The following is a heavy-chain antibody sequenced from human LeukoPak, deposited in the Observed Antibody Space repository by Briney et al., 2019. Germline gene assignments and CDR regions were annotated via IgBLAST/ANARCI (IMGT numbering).Heavy chain of an antibody. Sequence: PSETLSLTCAVYGGSFSDYYRTWIRQPPGKGLEWIGEINHSGSPNNNPSLKSRVSISFDTSKNQFSLKLTSVTAADTAVYYCGSRRAAMFGVIKGPIDYWGQGTLVTASS. J-gene: IGHJ4*02. V-gene: IGHV4-34*01. CDR3: GSRRAAMFGVIKGPIDY. D-gene: IGHD3-3*01. CDR1: GGSFSDYY. CDR2: INHSGSP.